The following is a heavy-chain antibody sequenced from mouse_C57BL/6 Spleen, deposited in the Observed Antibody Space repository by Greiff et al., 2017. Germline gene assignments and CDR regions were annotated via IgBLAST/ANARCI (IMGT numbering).Heavy chain of an antibody. CDR3: TTNYEGDY. CDR2: IDPENGDT. Sequence: VQLKQSGAELVRPGASVKLSCTASGFNIKDDYMHWVKQRPDQGLEWIGRIDPENGDTEYATKFQGKATITADQSSNTAYLQLSSLTCEDTAVYYCTTNYEGDYWGQGTSVTVSS. V-gene: IGHV14-4*01. J-gene: IGHJ4*01. CDR1: GFNIKDDY. D-gene: IGHD2-4*01.